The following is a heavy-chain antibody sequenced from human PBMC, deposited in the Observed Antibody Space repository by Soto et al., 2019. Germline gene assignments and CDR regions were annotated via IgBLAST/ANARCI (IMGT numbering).Heavy chain of an antibody. CDR2: IFPSDSDT. CDR1: GYEFTSSW. CDR3: ARKDKSGYFNWFDP. Sequence: PGDSLTISCRTSGYEFTSSWIAWVRQMPGKGLEWMGIIFPSDSDTRYSPSFQGQVTISADRSTSTVFLQWASLKASDTAVYFCARKDKSGYFNWFDPWGQGTLVTVSS. D-gene: IGHD3-22*01. V-gene: IGHV5-51*01. J-gene: IGHJ5*02.